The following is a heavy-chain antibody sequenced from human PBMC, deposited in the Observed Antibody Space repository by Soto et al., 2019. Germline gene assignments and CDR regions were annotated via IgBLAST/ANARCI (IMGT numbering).Heavy chain of an antibody. Sequence: EVQLVESGGGLVQPGGSLRLSCVVSGFSFSDHYMNWVRQAPGKGLEWVGRTRNKGNSYTTEYAASVKDRVTISKDDSKTPLYRQMNSLKTEDTAVYYCARVGAGPGPDFEYWGQGTQVTVSS. CDR3: ARVGAGPGPDFEY. V-gene: IGHV3-72*01. J-gene: IGHJ4*02. D-gene: IGHD6-19*01. CDR2: TRNKGNSYTT. CDR1: GFSFSDHY.